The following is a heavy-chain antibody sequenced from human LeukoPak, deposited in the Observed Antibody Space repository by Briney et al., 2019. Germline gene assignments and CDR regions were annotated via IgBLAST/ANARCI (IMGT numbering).Heavy chain of an antibody. V-gene: IGHV1-18*01. CDR1: GYTFSSYG. J-gene: IGHJ4*02. Sequence: GASVKVSCKASGYTFSSYGISWVRQAPGQGLEWLGWISAYNVNTNYAQELQGRVTMTTDTSTTTAYMEMRSLRSDDTALYYCASTQKVFQVLEWLLACWGQRTLVTVS. CDR3: ASTQKVFQVLEWLLAC. CDR2: ISAYNVNT. D-gene: IGHD3-3*01.